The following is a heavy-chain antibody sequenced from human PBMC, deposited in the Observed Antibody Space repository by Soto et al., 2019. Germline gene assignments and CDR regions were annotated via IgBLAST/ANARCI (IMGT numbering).Heavy chain of an antibody. Sequence: QPGGSLRLSCAASGFTFSTYAMSWVRQAPGKGLEWVSVISDSGSSTYSADSVKGRFTISRDNSKNTLYLEMNNLRAEDTAVYHCAKEYRGVAAPAQYNWFDPWGQGTLVTVSS. D-gene: IGHD6-13*01. V-gene: IGHV3-23*01. J-gene: IGHJ5*02. CDR3: AKEYRGVAAPAQYNWFDP. CDR2: ISDSGSST. CDR1: GFTFSTYA.